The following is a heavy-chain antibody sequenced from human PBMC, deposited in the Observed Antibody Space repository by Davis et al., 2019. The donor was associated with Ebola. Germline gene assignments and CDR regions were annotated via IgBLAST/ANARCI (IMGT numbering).Heavy chain of an antibody. CDR3: AREDPFYYDFWSGPFDP. CDR2: IGTAGDT. V-gene: IGHV3-13*01. D-gene: IGHD3-3*01. CDR1: GFTFSSYD. Sequence: GESLKISCAASGFTFSSYDMHWVRQATGKRLEWVSAIGTAGDTYYPGSVKGRFTISRDNAKNSLYLQMNSLRAEDTAVYYCAREDPFYYDFWSGPFDPWGQGTLVTVSS. J-gene: IGHJ5*02.